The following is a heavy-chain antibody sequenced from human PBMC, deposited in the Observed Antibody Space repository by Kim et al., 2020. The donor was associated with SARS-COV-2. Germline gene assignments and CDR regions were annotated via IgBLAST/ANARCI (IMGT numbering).Heavy chain of an antibody. CDR2: INHSGST. Sequence: SETLSLTCAVYGGSFSGYYWSWIRQPPGKGLEWIGEINHSGSTNYNPSLKSRVTISVDTSKNQFSLKLSSVTAADTAVYYCAREQRKGTREVVRGVSRYIDYWGQGTLVTVSS. D-gene: IGHD3-10*01. CDR3: AREQRKGTREVVRGVSRYIDY. V-gene: IGHV4-34*01. CDR1: GGSFSGYY. J-gene: IGHJ4*02.